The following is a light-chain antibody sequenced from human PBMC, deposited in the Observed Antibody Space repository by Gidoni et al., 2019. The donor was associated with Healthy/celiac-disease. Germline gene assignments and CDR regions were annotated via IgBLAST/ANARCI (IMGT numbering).Light chain of an antibody. Sequence: GSPGQSITISCTGTSSDVGGYNYVSWYQQHPGKAPKLMIYEVSNRPSGVSNRFSGSKSGNTASLTISGLQAEDEADYYCSSYTSSSTLEVFGGGTKLTVL. CDR2: EVS. CDR1: SSDVGGYNY. CDR3: SSYTSSSTLEV. V-gene: IGLV2-14*01. J-gene: IGLJ2*01.